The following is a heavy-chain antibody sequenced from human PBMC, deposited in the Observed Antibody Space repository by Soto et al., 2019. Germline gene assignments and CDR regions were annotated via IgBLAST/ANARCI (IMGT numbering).Heavy chain of an antibody. CDR1: GFTFDDYA. Sequence: EVQLVESGGGLVQPGRSLRLSCAASGFTFDDYAMHWVRQAPGKGLEWVSGISWNSGSIGYADSVKGRFTISRDNAKNALYLQMNSLRAEDTALYYCAKARNSGWPIYYSDYWGQGTLVTVSS. V-gene: IGHV3-9*01. CDR2: ISWNSGSI. D-gene: IGHD6-19*01. CDR3: AKARNSGWPIYYSDY. J-gene: IGHJ4*02.